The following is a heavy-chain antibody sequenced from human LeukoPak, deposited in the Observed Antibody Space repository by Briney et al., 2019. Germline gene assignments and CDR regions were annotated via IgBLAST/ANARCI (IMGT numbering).Heavy chain of an antibody. CDR3: ARMVRGALYYFDY. CDR1: GYSFTGYY. D-gene: IGHD3-10*01. Sequence: ASVKVSCKASGYSFTGYYIHWVRQASGQGLEWMGWINPNSGDTNYAQKFQGRITMTRDTSISTAYMELSRLRSDDTAVYYCARMVRGALYYFDYWGQGTLVFVSS. J-gene: IGHJ4*02. V-gene: IGHV1-2*02. CDR2: INPNSGDT.